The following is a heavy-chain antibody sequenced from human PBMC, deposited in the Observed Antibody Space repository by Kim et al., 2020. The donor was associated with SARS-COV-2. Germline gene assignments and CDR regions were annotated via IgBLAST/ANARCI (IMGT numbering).Heavy chain of an antibody. Sequence: GGSLRLSCAASGFTFSSYWMHWVRQAPGKGLVWVSRINSDGSSTSYADSVKGRFTISRDNAKNTLYLQMNSLRAEDTAVYYCARDHQIARAQWLVHGAFRVWGQGTLVTVSS. V-gene: IGHV3-74*01. J-gene: IGHJ4*02. CDR1: GFTFSSYW. CDR3: ARDHQIARAQWLVHGAFRV. D-gene: IGHD6-19*01. CDR2: INSDGSST.